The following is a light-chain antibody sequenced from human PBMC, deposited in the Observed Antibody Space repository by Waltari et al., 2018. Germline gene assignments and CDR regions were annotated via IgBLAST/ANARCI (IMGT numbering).Light chain of an antibody. CDR1: QSVSTF. CDR2: DVS. J-gene: IGKJ4*01. Sequence: EIVLTQSPATLSLSPGERATLSCRASQSVSTFLAWYQQKPGQSPRILIYDVSFRATGIPIRFSGSGSETDFTLTISSLEPEDFAVYYCQQRRNWPTFGGGTKVEVK. CDR3: QQRRNWPT. V-gene: IGKV3-11*01.